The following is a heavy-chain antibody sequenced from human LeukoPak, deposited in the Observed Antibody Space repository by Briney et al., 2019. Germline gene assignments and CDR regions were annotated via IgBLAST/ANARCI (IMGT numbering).Heavy chain of an antibody. V-gene: IGHV4-4*02. Sequence: PSGTLSLTCGVSGGSISNTNWWPWFRQPPGKGLEWIGEVNLQGSTNYSPSLKSRVAISVDKSENHISLKLTSVTAADPAVYYCAREGGPYRPLDYSGQGTLVTVAS. CDR2: VNLQGST. D-gene: IGHD6-25*01. CDR1: GGSISNTNW. J-gene: IGHJ4*02. CDR3: AREGGPYRPLDY.